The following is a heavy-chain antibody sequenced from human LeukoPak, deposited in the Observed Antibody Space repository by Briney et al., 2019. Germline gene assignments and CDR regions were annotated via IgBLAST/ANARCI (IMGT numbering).Heavy chain of an antibody. V-gene: IGHV1-18*01. J-gene: IGHJ6*03. CDR3: ARANQAGITMVRGVITYYYYYMDV. Sequence: ASVKVSCKASGYTFTSYGISWVRQAPGQGLEWMGWISAYNGNTNYAQKLQGRVTMTTDTSTSTAYMELRSLRSDATAVYYCARANQAGITMVRGVITYYYYYMDVWGKGTTVTVSS. CDR2: ISAYNGNT. CDR1: GYTFTSYG. D-gene: IGHD3-10*01.